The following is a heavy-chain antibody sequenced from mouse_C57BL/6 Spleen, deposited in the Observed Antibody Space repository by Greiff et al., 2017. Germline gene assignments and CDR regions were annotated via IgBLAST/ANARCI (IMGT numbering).Heavy chain of an antibody. J-gene: IGHJ3*01. Sequence: EVKLVESGGGLVQPGGSMKLSCAASGFTFSDAWMDWVRQSPEKGLEWVAEIRNKANNHATYYAESVKGRFTISRDDSTSSVYLQMNSLRAEDTGIYCCTITTVVAPFAYWGQGTLVTVSA. CDR3: TITTVVAPFAY. CDR1: GFTFSDAW. V-gene: IGHV6-6*01. CDR2: IRNKANNHAT. D-gene: IGHD1-1*01.